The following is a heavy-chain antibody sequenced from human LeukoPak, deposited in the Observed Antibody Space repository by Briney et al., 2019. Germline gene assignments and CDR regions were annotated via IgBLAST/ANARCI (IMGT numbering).Heavy chain of an antibody. CDR3: ASVRGYSYGCEFDY. D-gene: IGHD5-18*01. Sequence: SETLSLTCTVSGGSISSSSYYWGWIRQPPGKGLEWIVSIYYSGTTFYNPSLKSRVTISVDTSRNQFSLKLSSVTAADTAVYYCASVRGYSYGCEFDYWGQGTLVTVSS. J-gene: IGHJ4*02. CDR2: IYYSGTT. CDR1: GGSISSSSYY. V-gene: IGHV4-39*01.